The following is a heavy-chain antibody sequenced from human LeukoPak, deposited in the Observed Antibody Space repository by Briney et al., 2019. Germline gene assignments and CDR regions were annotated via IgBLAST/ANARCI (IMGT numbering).Heavy chain of an antibody. CDR1: GFTFRSYS. V-gene: IGHV3-21*01. J-gene: IGHJ4*02. Sequence: GGSLRLSCAPSGFTFRSYSMNWVRQAPGKGLEWVSSISSSGTYIFYADSVKGRFTISRDNAKNSLYLQMNSLRAEDTAVYYCARALTYYDSSGAYYFDYWGQGTLVTVSS. CDR3: ARALTYYDSSGAYYFDY. D-gene: IGHD3-22*01. CDR2: ISSSGTYI.